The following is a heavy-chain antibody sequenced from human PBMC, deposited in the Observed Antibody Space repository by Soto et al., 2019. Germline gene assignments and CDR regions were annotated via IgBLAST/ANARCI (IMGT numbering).Heavy chain of an antibody. CDR3: ARLGPWYYDSSGYSNLNWFDP. Sequence: TSETLSLTCTVSGVSISSGGYYWSWIRQHPGKGLEWIGYIYYSGSTYYNPSLKSRVTISVDTSKNQFSLKLSSMTAADTAVYFCARLGPWYYDSSGYSNLNWFDPWGQGTLVTVSS. V-gene: IGHV4-31*03. J-gene: IGHJ5*02. CDR2: IYYSGST. D-gene: IGHD3-22*01. CDR1: GVSISSGGYY.